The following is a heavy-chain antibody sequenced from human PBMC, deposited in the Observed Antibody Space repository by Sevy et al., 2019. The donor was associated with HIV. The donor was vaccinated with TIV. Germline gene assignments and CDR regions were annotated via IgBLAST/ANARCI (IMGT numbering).Heavy chain of an antibody. CDR3: AKDRDVWRAACYFDY. Sequence: GGSLRLSCAVSGFTFSTYAMSWVRQAPGKGLEWVSAVSGSGGGSTYYADSVKGRFTISRDNSKNTLYLQMNSLKAEETAVYYCAKDRDVWRAACYFDYWGQGTLVTVSS. CDR1: GFTFSTYA. CDR2: VSGSGGGST. J-gene: IGHJ4*02. D-gene: IGHD3-3*01. V-gene: IGHV3-23*01.